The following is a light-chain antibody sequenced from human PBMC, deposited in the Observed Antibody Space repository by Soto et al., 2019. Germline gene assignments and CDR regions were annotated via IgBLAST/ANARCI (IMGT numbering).Light chain of an antibody. Sequence: EIVMTQSPATLSASPGERATLSCRPSQSVRSSLAWYQQKRGQAPRLLMYGTSTRATGIPARFSGSGSGTEFALTISSLQSEDFAVYYCQQYNKWPLTFGGGTNVEIK. J-gene: IGKJ4*01. CDR3: QQYNKWPLT. V-gene: IGKV3-15*01. CDR1: QSVRSS. CDR2: GTS.